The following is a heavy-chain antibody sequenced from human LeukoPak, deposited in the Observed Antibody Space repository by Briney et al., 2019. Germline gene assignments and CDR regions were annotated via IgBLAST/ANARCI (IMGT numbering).Heavy chain of an antibody. CDR1: GFTFSSYS. CDR3: ARDDSGYDYLLDY. J-gene: IGHJ4*02. CDR2: ISSSSSYI. V-gene: IGHV3-21*01. Sequence: PGGSLRLSCAASGFTFSSYSMNWVRQAPGKGLEWVSSISSSSSYIYYADSVKGRFTISRDNAKNSLYLQMNSLRAEDTAVYYCARDDSGYDYLLDYWGQGTLVTVSS. D-gene: IGHD5-12*01.